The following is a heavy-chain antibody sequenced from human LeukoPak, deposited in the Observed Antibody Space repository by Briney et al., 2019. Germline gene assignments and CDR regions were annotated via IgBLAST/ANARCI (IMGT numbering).Heavy chain of an antibody. V-gene: IGHV1-46*01. D-gene: IGHD3-9*01. CDR1: GYTFTSYY. J-gene: IGHJ6*02. CDR3: ARDERYFDWLAIPYYYYYGMDV. Sequence: GASVKVSCKASGYTFTSYYMHWVRQAPGQGLEWMGIINPSGGSTSYAQKFQGRVTMTRDTSTSTVHMELSSLRSEDTAVYYCARDERYFDWLAIPYYYYYGMDVWGQGTTVTVSS. CDR2: INPSGGST.